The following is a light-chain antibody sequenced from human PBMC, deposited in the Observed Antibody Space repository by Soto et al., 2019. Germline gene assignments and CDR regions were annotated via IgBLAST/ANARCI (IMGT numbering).Light chain of an antibody. CDR1: QSVSSN. Sequence: EIVMTQSQATLSVSPGERATLSCRASQSVSSNLAWYQQKPGQAPRLLIYGASTRATGIPGRFSGSGSGTEFTLTISSLQSEDCAVYYCQQYNNWPRTVGQGNKVEIK. CDR2: GAS. CDR3: QQYNNWPRT. J-gene: IGKJ1*01. V-gene: IGKV3-15*01.